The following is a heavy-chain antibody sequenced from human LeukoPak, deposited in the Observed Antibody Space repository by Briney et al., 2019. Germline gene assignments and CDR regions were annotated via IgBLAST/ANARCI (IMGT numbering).Heavy chain of an antibody. D-gene: IGHD3-22*01. Sequence: QPGRSLRLSSAASGFTFSSYAMHWVRQAPGKGLEWVAVISYDGSNKYYADSVKGRFTISRDNSKNTLYLQMNSLRAEDTAVYYCASMIVNYWGQGTLVTVSS. CDR1: GFTFSSYA. V-gene: IGHV3-30*01. CDR2: ISYDGSNK. CDR3: ASMIVNY. J-gene: IGHJ4*02.